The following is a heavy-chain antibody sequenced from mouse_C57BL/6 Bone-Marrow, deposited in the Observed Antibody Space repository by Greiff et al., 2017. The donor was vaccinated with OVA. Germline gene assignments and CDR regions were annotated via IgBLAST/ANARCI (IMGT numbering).Heavy chain of an antibody. V-gene: IGHV10-1*01. D-gene: IGHD3-2*02. CDR2: IRSKSNNYAT. Sequence: EVKLVESGGGLVQPKGSLKLSCAASGFSFNTYAMNWVRQAPGKGLEWVARIRSKSNNYATYYADSVKDRFTISRDDSESMLYLQMNNLKTEDTAMYYGVRELRLLHYFDYWGQGTTLTVSS. J-gene: IGHJ2*01. CDR1: GFSFNTYA. CDR3: VRELRLLHYFDY.